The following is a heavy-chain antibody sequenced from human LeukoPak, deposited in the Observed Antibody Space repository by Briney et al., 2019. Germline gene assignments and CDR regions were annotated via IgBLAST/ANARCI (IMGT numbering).Heavy chain of an antibody. D-gene: IGHD6-19*01. V-gene: IGHV3-48*03. CDR3: ARGYGGWYKSTRFDP. Sequence: GGSLRLSCAASGLTFSCYEMNWLREAPGKGLEWVSYISSSGSHIYYADSVKGRYTICRDNAKNVLDLQMNSLRAEDTAVYYCARGYGGWYKSTRFDPWGQGTLVTVSS. CDR1: GLTFSCYE. J-gene: IGHJ5*02. CDR2: ISSSGSHI.